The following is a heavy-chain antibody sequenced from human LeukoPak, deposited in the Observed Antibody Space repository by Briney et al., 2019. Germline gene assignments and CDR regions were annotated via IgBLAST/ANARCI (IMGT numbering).Heavy chain of an antibody. J-gene: IGHJ3*02. V-gene: IGHV4-34*01. CDR3: ARSHAYRFGEFYDAFDI. CDR1: GGSFSGYY. D-gene: IGHD3-10*01. CDR2: INHSGST. Sequence: PSETLSLTCAVYGGSFSGYYWSWIRQPPGKGLEWIGEINHSGSTNYNPSLKSRVTISVDTSKNQFSLKLSPVTAADTAVYYCARSHAYRFGEFYDAFDIWGQGTMVTVSS.